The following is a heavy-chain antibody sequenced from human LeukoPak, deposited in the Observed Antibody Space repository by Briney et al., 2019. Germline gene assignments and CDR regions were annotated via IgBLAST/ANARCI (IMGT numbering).Heavy chain of an antibody. CDR1: GGSFSGYY. Sequence: ASETLSLTCAVYGGSFSGYYWSWIRQPPGKGLEWIGEINHSGSTNYNPSLKSRVTISVDTSKNQFSLKLSSVTAADTAVYYRARGPAVAGFDYWGQGTLVTVSS. D-gene: IGHD6-19*01. CDR3: ARGPAVAGFDY. CDR2: INHSGST. J-gene: IGHJ4*02. V-gene: IGHV4-34*01.